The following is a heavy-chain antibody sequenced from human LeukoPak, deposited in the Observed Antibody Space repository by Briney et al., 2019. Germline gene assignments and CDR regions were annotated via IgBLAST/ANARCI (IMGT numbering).Heavy chain of an antibody. V-gene: IGHV1-58*02. J-gene: IGHJ3*02. CDR3: AADLVGAQGNYAFDI. Sequence: ASVKVSCKASGFTFTSSAMQWVRQARGQRLEWIGWIVVGSGNTNYAQKFQERVTITRDMSTSTAYMELSSLRSEDTAVYYCAADLVGAQGNYAFDIWGQGTMVTVSS. CDR1: GFTFTSSA. CDR2: IVVGSGNT. D-gene: IGHD1-26*01.